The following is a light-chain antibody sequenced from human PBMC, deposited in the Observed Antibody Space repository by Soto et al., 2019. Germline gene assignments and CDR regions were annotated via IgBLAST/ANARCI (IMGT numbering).Light chain of an antibody. CDR2: DVS. CDR3: QQYDSYPLT. V-gene: IGKV1-5*01. CDR1: QSINNL. Sequence: DVQMTQYPPTLSADVGDRVTINCRASQSINNLLAWYQQKPGKAPKFLIYDVSTLESGVPSRFSGSGSGTEFTLTISSLQPEDFATYYCQQYDSYPLTVGGGTKVDIK. J-gene: IGKJ4*01.